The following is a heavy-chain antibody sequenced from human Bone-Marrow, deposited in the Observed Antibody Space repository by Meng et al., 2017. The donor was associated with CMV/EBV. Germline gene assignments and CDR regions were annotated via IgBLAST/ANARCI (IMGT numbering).Heavy chain of an antibody. J-gene: IGHJ5*02. CDR1: GFTFSSYW. D-gene: IGHD3-10*01. V-gene: IGHV3-7*01. Sequence: GGSLRLSCAASGFTFSSYWMSWVRQAPGKGLEWVANIKYDGSEKFYVDSVKGRFTISRDNAKNSLYLQMNSLRAEDTAVYYCARDRSMVRGGYNWFDPWGQGTLVTVSS. CDR2: IKYDGSEK. CDR3: ARDRSMVRGGYNWFDP.